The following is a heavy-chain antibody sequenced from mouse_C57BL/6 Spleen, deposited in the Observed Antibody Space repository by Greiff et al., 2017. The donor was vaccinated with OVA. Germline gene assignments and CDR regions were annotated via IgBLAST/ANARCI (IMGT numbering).Heavy chain of an antibody. D-gene: IGHD2-4*01. CDR3: ARWGYDYPNFDY. CDR2: IYPGDGDT. V-gene: IGHV1-82*01. CDR1: GYAFSSSW. Sequence: QVQLKQSGPELVKPGASVKISCKASGYAFSSSWMNWVKQRPGKGLEWIGRIYPGDGDTNYNGKFKGKATLTADKSSSTAYMQLSSLTSEDSAVYFCARWGYDYPNFDYWGQGTTLTVSS. J-gene: IGHJ2*01.